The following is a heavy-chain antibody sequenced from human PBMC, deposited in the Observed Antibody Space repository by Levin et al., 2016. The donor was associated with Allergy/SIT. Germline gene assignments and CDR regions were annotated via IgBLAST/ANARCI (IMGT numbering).Heavy chain of an antibody. Sequence: SLKISCAASGFTFDDYAIHWVRQTPGKGLEWVSAISWDSGTMAYADSVKGRFTISRDNAKNSLYLQMNSLRAEDTALYYCVKDGSVWYSSLTWFDSWGQGTLVTVSS. CDR3: VKDGSVWYSSLTWFDS. CDR1: GFTFDDYA. J-gene: IGHJ5*01. CDR2: ISWDSGTM. D-gene: IGHD1-26*01. V-gene: IGHV3-9*01.